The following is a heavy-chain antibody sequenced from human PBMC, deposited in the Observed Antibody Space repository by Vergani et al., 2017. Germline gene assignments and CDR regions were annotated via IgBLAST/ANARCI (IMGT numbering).Heavy chain of an antibody. D-gene: IGHD5-18*01. V-gene: IGHV4-59*01. J-gene: IGHJ5*02. CDR1: GGSISSYY. Sequence: QVQLQESGPGLVKPSETLSLTCTVSGGSISSYYWSWIRQPPGKGLEWIGYIYYSGSTNYNPSLKSRVTISVDTSKNQFSLKLSSVTAADMAVYYCARTPDTAMENXFDPWGQGTLVTVSS. CDR3: ARTPDTAMENXFDP. CDR2: IYYSGST.